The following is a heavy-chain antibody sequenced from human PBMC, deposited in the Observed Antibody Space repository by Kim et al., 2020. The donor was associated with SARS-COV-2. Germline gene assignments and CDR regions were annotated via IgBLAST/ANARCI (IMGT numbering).Heavy chain of an antibody. CDR1: GFTFSSYG. D-gene: IGHD5-18*01. Sequence: GGSLRLSCAASGFTFSSYGMHWVRQAPGKGLEWVAVIWYDGSNKYYADSVKGRFTISRDNPKNTLYLQMNSLRAGDTAVYYCAKDTRTWIQLWRRSDYYYGMDVWGQGTTVTVSS. CDR2: IWYDGSNK. CDR3: AKDTRTWIQLWRRSDYYYGMDV. V-gene: IGHV3-33*06. J-gene: IGHJ6*02.